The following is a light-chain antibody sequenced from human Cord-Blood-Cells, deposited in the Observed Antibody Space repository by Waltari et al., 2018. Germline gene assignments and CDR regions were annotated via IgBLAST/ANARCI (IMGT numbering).Light chain of an antibody. CDR3: CSYAGSYTFV. J-gene: IGLJ2*01. Sequence: QSALTQPRSVSGSPGQSVTISCTGTSSDVGGYNYVSWYQQHPGKAPKLMIYEVSKRPSWVPDRFSGSKSGNTASLTISCLQAEDEADYYCCSYAGSYTFVFGGGTKLTVL. CDR1: SSDVGGYNY. CDR2: EVS. V-gene: IGLV2-11*01.